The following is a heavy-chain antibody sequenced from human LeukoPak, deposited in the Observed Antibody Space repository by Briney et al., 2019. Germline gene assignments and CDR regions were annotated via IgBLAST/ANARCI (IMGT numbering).Heavy chain of an antibody. J-gene: IGHJ6*02. Sequence: GRSLRLSCAASGFTFDDYAMHWVRQAPGKGLEWVSGISWNSGSIGYADSVKGRFTISRDNAKNSLYLQMNSLRAEDTALYYCAKDHTYDYYYGMDGWGQGTTVAVSS. CDR3: AKDHTYDYYYGMDG. V-gene: IGHV3-9*01. CDR2: ISWNSGSI. CDR1: GFTFDDYA. D-gene: IGHD3-16*01.